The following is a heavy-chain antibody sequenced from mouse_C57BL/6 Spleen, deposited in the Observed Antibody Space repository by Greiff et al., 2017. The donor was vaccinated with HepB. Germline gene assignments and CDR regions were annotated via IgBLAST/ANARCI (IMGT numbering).Heavy chain of an antibody. CDR1: GYTFTDYY. D-gene: IGHD1-1*01. Sequence: VKLMESGAELVRPGASVKLSCKASGYTFTDYYINWVKQRPGQGLEWIARIYPGSGNTYYNEKFKGKATLTAEKSSSTAYMQLSSLTSEDSAVYFCARWDYYGTEVAMDYWGQGTSVTVSS. J-gene: IGHJ4*01. CDR3: ARWDYYGTEVAMDY. CDR2: IYPGSGNT. V-gene: IGHV1-76*01.